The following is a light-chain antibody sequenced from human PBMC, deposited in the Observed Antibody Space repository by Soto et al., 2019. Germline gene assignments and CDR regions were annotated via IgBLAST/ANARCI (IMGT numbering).Light chain of an antibody. CDR2: EAS. CDR1: QSIGIY. Sequence: EIVLTQSPATLSLSPGDRATLSCRASQSIGIYLAWYQQTPGQSPRLLIYEASNRATGVPAKFSGTGSGTDFTLTISSLESEDVGIYYCQQRSTWPLTFGGGTMVES. CDR3: QQRSTWPLT. J-gene: IGKJ4*01. V-gene: IGKV3-11*01.